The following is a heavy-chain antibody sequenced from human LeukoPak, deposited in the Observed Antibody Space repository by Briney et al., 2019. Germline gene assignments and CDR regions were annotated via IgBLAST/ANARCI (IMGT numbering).Heavy chain of an antibody. J-gene: IGHJ3*02. CDR2: ISSSRIYI. Sequence: PGGSLRLSCAASGFTFSNYSMSWVRQAPGKGLEWVSSISSSRIYIFYADSVKGRFTISRDNAKNSLYLQMNSLRAEDTAVYYCTRDYTSSWYKYAFNMWGQGTMVTVSS. V-gene: IGHV3-21*01. CDR1: GFTFSNYS. D-gene: IGHD6-13*01. CDR3: TRDYTSSWYKYAFNM.